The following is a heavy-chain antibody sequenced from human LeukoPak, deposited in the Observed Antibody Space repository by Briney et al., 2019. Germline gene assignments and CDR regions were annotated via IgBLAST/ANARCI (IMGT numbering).Heavy chain of an antibody. CDR3: ARGGLGYYDPLYRFDP. Sequence: ASVKVSCKASGYTFTSYDINWVRQATGQGLEWMGWMNPNSGNTGYAQKFQGRVTMTRNTSISTAYMELSSLRSEDTAVYYCARGGLGYYDPLYRFDPWGQGTLVTVSS. D-gene: IGHD3-22*01. CDR1: GYTFTSYD. J-gene: IGHJ5*02. V-gene: IGHV1-8*01. CDR2: MNPNSGNT.